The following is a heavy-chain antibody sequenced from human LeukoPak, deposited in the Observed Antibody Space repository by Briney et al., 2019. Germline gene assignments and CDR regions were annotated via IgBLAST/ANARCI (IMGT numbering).Heavy chain of an antibody. Sequence: SETLSLTCAVYGGSFSGYCWSWIRQPPGKGLEWIGEINHSGSTNYNPSLKSRVTISVDTSKNQFSLKLSSVTAADTAVYYCARVRLFGVVPSTSNYYMDVWGKGTTVTVSS. J-gene: IGHJ6*03. CDR2: INHSGST. D-gene: IGHD3-3*01. CDR3: ARVRLFGVVPSTSNYYMDV. V-gene: IGHV4-34*01. CDR1: GGSFSGYC.